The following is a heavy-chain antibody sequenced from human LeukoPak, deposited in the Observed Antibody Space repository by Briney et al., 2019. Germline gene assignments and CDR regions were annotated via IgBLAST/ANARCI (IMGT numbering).Heavy chain of an antibody. D-gene: IGHD4-17*01. V-gene: IGHV3-7*01. CDR3: ATSSYGRRDY. J-gene: IGHJ4*02. CDR2: IKQDGSES. CDR1: GFSFHAYY. Sequence: GGSLRLSCAASGFSFHAYYLSWVRQAPGKGLEWVANIKQDGSESSHVDSVRGRFTISRDNAENSLYLQMNSLRVEDTAVYYCATSSYGRRDYWGQGTLVTVSS.